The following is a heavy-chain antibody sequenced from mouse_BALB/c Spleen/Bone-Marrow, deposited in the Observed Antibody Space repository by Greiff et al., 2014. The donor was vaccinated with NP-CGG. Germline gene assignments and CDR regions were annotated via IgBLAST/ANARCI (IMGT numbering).Heavy chain of an antibody. CDR3: ARGNRYDGAWFAY. CDR2: ISTYSGNT. V-gene: IGHV1-67*01. Sequence: VHLVESGPELVRPGVSVKISCKGSGYTFTDYAMHWVKQSHAKSLEWIGVISTYSGNTNYNQKFKGKATMTVDKSSSTAYMELARLTSEDSAIYYCARGNRYDGAWFAYWGQGTLVTVSA. D-gene: IGHD2-14*01. J-gene: IGHJ3*01. CDR1: GYTFTDYA.